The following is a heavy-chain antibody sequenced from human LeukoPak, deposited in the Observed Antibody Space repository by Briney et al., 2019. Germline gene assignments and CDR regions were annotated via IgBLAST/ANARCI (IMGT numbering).Heavy chain of an antibody. CDR3: ARTPRYSSTSGGIYQMNFDY. CDR2: INPNSGGT. CDR1: GYTFTGYY. Sequence: GASVKVSXKASGYTFTGYYMHWVRQAPGQGLKWMGWINPNSGGTNYAQKFQGRVTMTRDTSISTAYMELSRLRSDDTAVYYCARTPRYSSTSGGIYQMNFDYWGQGTLVTVSS. J-gene: IGHJ4*02. D-gene: IGHD6-13*01. V-gene: IGHV1-2*02.